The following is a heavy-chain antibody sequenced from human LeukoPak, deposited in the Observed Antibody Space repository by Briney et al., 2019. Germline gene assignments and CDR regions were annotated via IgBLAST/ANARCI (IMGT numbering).Heavy chain of an antibody. CDR3: AKHSEWYISSWYEGGFDY. J-gene: IGHJ4*02. V-gene: IGHV3-30*18. D-gene: IGHD6-13*01. Sequence: GRSLRLSCAASGFTFSNYGMHWVRQAPGKGLEWVAVISYDGSNKYFADSVKGRFTISRDNSNNTLYLQMNSLRAEDTAVYYCAKHSEWYISSWYEGGFDYWGQGTLVTVSS. CDR1: GFTFSNYG. CDR2: ISYDGSNK.